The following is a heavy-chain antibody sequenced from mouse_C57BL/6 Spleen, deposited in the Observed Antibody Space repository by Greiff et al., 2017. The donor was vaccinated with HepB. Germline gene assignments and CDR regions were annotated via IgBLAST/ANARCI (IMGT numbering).Heavy chain of an antibody. CDR1: GYSITSGYY. CDR2: ISYDGSN. Sequence: EVKLVESGPGLVKPSQSLSLTCSVTGYSITSGYYWNWIRQFPGNKLEWMGYISYDGSNNYNPSLKNRISITRDTSKNQFFLKLNSVTTEDTATYYCAQGRVYDGYYVDAMDYWGQGTSVTVSS. V-gene: IGHV3-6*01. D-gene: IGHD2-3*01. CDR3: AQGRVYDGYYVDAMDY. J-gene: IGHJ4*01.